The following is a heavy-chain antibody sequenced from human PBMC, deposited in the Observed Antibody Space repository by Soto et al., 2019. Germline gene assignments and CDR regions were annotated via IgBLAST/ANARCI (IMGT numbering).Heavy chain of an antibody. J-gene: IGHJ4*02. CDR2: IHYSGST. D-gene: IGHD6-19*01. CDR3: ARSVAVPGAHIDY. CDR1: GDSIGTTHSY. V-gene: IGHV4-39*07. Sequence: PSETLSLTCTVSGDSIGTTHSYWAWIRQSPGKGLEWIGNIHYSGSTYYMPSLRSRVTLSVDTSKNQFSLRLSSVTAADTAVYFCARSVAVPGAHIDYWGQGTQVTVSS.